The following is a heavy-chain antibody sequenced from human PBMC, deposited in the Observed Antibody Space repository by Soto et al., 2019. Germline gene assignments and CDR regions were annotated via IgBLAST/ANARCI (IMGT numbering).Heavy chain of an antibody. V-gene: IGHV4-39*07. J-gene: IGHJ6*02. Sequence: PSETLSLTCTVSGGSISSYYWGWIRQPPGKGLEWIGSIYYSGTTYYNPSLKSRVTISVDRSKNQFSLKLSSVTAADTAVYYCARAHYGDYGYGMDVWGQGTTVTVSS. CDR3: ARAHYGDYGYGMDV. D-gene: IGHD4-17*01. CDR2: IYYSGTT. CDR1: GGSISSYY.